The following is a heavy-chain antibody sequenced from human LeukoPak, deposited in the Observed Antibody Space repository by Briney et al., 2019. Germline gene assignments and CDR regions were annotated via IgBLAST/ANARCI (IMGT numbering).Heavy chain of an antibody. J-gene: IGHJ1*01. Sequence: GSLRLSCAASGFTFSSYEMNWVRQAPGKGLEWVSYISSSGSTLYYADSVKGRFTISRDNAKNSLYLQMNSLRAEDTAVYYCARDDYYDSSGYYSFQHWGQGTLVTVSS. CDR3: ARDDYYDSSGYYSFQH. V-gene: IGHV3-48*03. D-gene: IGHD3-22*01. CDR1: GFTFSSYE. CDR2: ISSSGSTL.